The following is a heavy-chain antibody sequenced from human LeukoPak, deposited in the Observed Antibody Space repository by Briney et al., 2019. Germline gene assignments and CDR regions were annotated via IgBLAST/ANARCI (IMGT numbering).Heavy chain of an antibody. CDR2: IYYSGST. J-gene: IGHJ4*02. CDR1: GGSISSCY. V-gene: IGHV4-59*01. Sequence: SETLSLTCTVSGGSISSCYWNWVRLPPPKGLEWVGYIYYSGSTNYNPSLKSRVTISVDTSKNQFSLKLSSVTAADTAVYYCARHRDCSGGSCYGFDYWGQGTLVTVSS. D-gene: IGHD2-15*01. CDR3: ARHRDCSGGSCYGFDY.